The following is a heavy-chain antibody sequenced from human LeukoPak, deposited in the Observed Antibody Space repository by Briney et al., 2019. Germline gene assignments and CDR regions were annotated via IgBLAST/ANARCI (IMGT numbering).Heavy chain of an antibody. V-gene: IGHV1-69*04. CDR1: GGTFSSYA. CDR2: IIPILGIA. CDR3: ARDLSGTAIVTAPGRLSY. J-gene: IGHJ4*02. Sequence: ASVKVSCKASGGTFSSYAISWVRQAPGQGLEWMGRIIPILGIANYAQKFQGRVTMTRDTSTSTVYMDLSSLRSEDTAVYYCARDLSGTAIVTAPGRLSYWGQGTLVIVSS. D-gene: IGHD5-18*01.